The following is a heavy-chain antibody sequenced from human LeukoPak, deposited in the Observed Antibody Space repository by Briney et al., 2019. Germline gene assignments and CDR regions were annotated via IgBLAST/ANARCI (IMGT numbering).Heavy chain of an antibody. CDR1: GYTFTGYY. V-gene: IGHV1-2*02. J-gene: IGHJ6*03. Sequence: ASVKVSCKASGYTFTGYYMHWVRQAPGQGLEWMGWINPNSGGTNYAQKFQGRVTMTRDTSISTAYMELSRLRSDDTAVYYCARATWGAPYYYYYMDVWGKGTTVTVSS. CDR2: INPNSGGT. D-gene: IGHD3-16*01. CDR3: ARATWGAPYYYYYMDV.